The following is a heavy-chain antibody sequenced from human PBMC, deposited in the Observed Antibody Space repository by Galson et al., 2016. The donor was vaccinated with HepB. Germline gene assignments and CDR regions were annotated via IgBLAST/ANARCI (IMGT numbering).Heavy chain of an antibody. CDR1: GYNFKGYG. CDR2: VHGYTGQT. J-gene: IGHJ4*02. V-gene: IGHV1-18*01. CDR3: ARDQWYFYDSSAQVGVDY. D-gene: IGHD3-22*01. Sequence: SVKVSCKASGYNFKGYGLSWVRQAPGQGLEWVGWVHGYTGQTNYAQKFQGRVTMTRDTPTSTAYMELRSLRSHDTAVYYCARDQWYFYDSSAQVGVDYWGQGTLVTVSS.